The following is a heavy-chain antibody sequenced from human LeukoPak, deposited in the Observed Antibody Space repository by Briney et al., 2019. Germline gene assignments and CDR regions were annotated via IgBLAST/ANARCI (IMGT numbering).Heavy chain of an antibody. CDR2: MTTFDARI. V-gene: IGHV3-21*01. D-gene: IGHD5-18*01. CDR3: ARDLSVDTAIDY. Sequence: GGSLRLSCAASGFTFSHFGFIWVRQAPGKGLEWVASMTTFDARIYYADSVKGRFTISRDNAKNTLYLQMNSLRAEDTAVYYCARDLSVDTAIDYWGQGTLVTVSS. CDR1: GFTFSHFG. J-gene: IGHJ4*02.